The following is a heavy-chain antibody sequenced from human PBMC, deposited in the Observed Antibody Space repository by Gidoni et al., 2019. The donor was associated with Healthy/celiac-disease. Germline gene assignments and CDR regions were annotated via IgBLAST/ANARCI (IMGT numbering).Heavy chain of an antibody. CDR1: GFTFSNAW. CDR2: IKSKTDGGTT. D-gene: IGHD2-15*01. V-gene: IGHV3-15*01. CDR3: TTECSGGSCYSYYYYYGMDV. J-gene: IGHJ6*02. Sequence: EVQLVESGGGLVKPGGSLRLSCAASGFTFSNAWMSWVRQAPWKGLEWVCLIKSKTDGGTTDYAAPVKGRFTISRDDSKNTLYLQMNSLKTEDTAVYYCTTECSGGSCYSYYYYYGMDVWGQGTTVTVSS.